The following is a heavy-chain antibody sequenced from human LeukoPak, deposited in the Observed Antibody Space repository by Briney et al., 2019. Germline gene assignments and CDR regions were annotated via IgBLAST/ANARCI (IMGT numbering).Heavy chain of an antibody. Sequence: PSETLSLTCTVSGGSVSGTYYWSWIRQPPGKGLEWIAYIYHTGSTDSNPSLRSRVTISLDTSKNQFSLKLSSVTAADTAVYYCARGRSAIWSGYLTYGMDVWGQGTTVTVSS. V-gene: IGHV4-61*01. CDR1: GGSVSGTYY. CDR2: IYHTGST. D-gene: IGHD3-3*01. J-gene: IGHJ6*02. CDR3: ARGRSAIWSGYLTYGMDV.